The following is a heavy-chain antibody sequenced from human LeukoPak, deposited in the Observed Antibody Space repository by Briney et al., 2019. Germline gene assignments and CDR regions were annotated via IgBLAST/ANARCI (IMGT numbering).Heavy chain of an antibody. V-gene: IGHV3-21*01. D-gene: IGHD3-9*01. CDR3: ARALYYDILTNYQTHTYYFDY. J-gene: IGHJ4*02. Sequence: PGGSLRLSCAASGFSFGAYSMNWVRQAPGKGLEWVSSISSRSSNIYYADSMKGRFTVSRDNDKNSLYLQMNSLRAEDTAVYYCARALYYDILTNYQTHTYYFDYWGQGTLLTVSS. CDR2: ISSRSSNI. CDR1: GFSFGAYS.